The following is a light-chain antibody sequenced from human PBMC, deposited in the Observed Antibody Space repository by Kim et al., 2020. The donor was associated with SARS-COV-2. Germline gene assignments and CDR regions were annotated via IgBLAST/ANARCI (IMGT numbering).Light chain of an antibody. Sequence: EIVMTQSPATLSLSPGERATLSCRASQSVSGYSAWDQQKPGQAPRLLIYDAYKRATGIPARFSGSGSGTELTLTISSLEPEDFAVYYCQQRYTWPQLTFGGGTKVDIK. CDR3: QQRYTWPQLT. CDR1: QSVSGY. CDR2: DAY. J-gene: IGKJ4*01. V-gene: IGKV3-11*01.